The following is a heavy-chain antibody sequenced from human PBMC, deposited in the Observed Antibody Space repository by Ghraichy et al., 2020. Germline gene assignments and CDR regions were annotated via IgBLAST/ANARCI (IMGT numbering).Heavy chain of an antibody. V-gene: IGHV4-31*03. CDR1: GGSIRSGSYY. CDR2: IYYTGST. J-gene: IGHJ2*01. CDR3: ARDRGYGDPRYFGL. D-gene: IGHD4-17*01. Sequence: SETLSLTCTVSGGSIRSGSYYWSWIRQHPGKGLEWIGYIYYTGSTYYNPSLKSRVTISVDTSKNQFSLKLNSVTAADTAVYYCARDRGYGDPRYFGLWGRGTLVTVSS.